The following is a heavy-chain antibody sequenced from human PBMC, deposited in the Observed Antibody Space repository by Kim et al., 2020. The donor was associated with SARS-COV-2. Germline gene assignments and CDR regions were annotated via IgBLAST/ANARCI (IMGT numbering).Heavy chain of an antibody. D-gene: IGHD2-2*01. J-gene: IGHJ4*02. V-gene: IGHV3-23*01. Sequence: DSVQGRFTITKDNSKNTLYLQMNSLRAEDTAVYYCAKDAQYQLLFFIDYWGQGTLVTVSS. CDR3: AKDAQYQLLFFIDY.